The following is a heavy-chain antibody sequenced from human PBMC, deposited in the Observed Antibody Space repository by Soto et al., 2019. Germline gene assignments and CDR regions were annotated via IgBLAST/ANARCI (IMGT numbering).Heavy chain of an antibody. J-gene: IGHJ4*02. CDR1: GYSFSSFG. V-gene: IGHV1-18*04. D-gene: IGHD2-21*02. Sequence: QVQLVQSGAEVKKPGASVQVSCKASGYSFSSFGISWVRQAPGQGLEWLGWISGYNGDTKYAQKFQDRVAMTTDTATTTASMELSSLRYAGTAVYYCAREKMVVTGTWSHLGQGTLVTVSS. CDR2: ISGYNGDT. CDR3: AREKMVVTGTWSH.